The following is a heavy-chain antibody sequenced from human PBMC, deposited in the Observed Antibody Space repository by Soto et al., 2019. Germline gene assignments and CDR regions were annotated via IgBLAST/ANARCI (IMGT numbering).Heavy chain of an antibody. J-gene: IGHJ1*01. V-gene: IGHV3-30*03. D-gene: IGHD3-22*01. Sequence: QVQLVESGGGVVQPGRSLRLSCAGSGFTFSSYGMHWVRQVPGKGLEWVAVISYDGSNKYYADSVKGRFTISRDKSKNTLYMQMNSLRSEDTAVYYCARGDSSRYRYFQHWGQGTLVTVSS. CDR3: ARGDSSRYRYFQH. CDR2: ISYDGSNK. CDR1: GFTFSSYG.